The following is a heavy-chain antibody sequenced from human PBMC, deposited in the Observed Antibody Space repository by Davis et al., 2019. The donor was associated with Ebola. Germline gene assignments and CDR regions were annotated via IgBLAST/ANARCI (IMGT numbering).Heavy chain of an antibody. J-gene: IGHJ6*02. D-gene: IGHD3-3*01. CDR3: ARVYASGVVIRRVGRYYGMDV. CDR2: ISAYNGNT. V-gene: IGHV1-8*02. CDR1: GYTFTSYG. Sequence: AASVKVSCKASGYTFTSYGISWVRRAPGQGLEWMGWISAYNGNTGYAQKFQGRVTMTRNTSISTAYMELSSLRSEDTAVYYCARVYASGVVIRRVGRYYGMDVWGQGTTVTVSS.